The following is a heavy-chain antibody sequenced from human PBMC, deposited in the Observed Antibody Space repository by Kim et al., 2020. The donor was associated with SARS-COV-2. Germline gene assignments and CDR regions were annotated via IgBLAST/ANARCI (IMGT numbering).Heavy chain of an antibody. CDR3: ARLQERIAVAGVDFDY. CDR2: ISSSSSYT. Sequence: GGSLRLSCAASGFTFSDYYMSWIRQAPGKGLEWVSYISSSSSYTNYADSVKGRFTISRDNAKNSLYLQMNSLRAEDTAVYYCARLQERIAVAGVDFDYWGQGTLVTVSS. V-gene: IGHV3-11*06. CDR1: GFTFSDYY. D-gene: IGHD6-19*01. J-gene: IGHJ4*02.